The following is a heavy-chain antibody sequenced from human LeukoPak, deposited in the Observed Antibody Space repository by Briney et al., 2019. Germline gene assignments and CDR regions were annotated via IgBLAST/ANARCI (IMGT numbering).Heavy chain of an antibody. CDR3: AKDKEKMVRAAGGDY. J-gene: IGHJ4*02. CDR2: ISGSGGST. CDR1: GFTFSSYA. Sequence: PGGSLRLSCAASGFTFSSYAMSWVRQAPGKGLEWVSAISGSGGSTYYADSVKGRFTISRDNSKNTLYLQMNSLRAEDTAVYYCAKDKEKMVRAAGGDYGGQGTLVTVSS. D-gene: IGHD3-10*01. V-gene: IGHV3-23*01.